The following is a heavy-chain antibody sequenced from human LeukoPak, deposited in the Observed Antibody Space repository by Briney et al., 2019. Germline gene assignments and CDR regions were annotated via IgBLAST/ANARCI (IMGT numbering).Heavy chain of an antibody. V-gene: IGHV4-4*07. D-gene: IGHD3-9*01. CDR2: IYTSGST. J-gene: IGHJ4*02. CDR1: GGSISSYY. Sequence: SETLSLTCSVSGGSISSYYWSWIRQPAGKGLEWIARIYTSGSTNYNPSLKSRVTMSVDTSKNQFSLKLSSVTAADTAVYYCARREELRYLDWLSDYFDYWGQGTLVTVSS. CDR3: ARREELRYLDWLSDYFDY.